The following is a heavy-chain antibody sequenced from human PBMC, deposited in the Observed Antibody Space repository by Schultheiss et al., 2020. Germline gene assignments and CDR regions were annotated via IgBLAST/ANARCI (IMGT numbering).Heavy chain of an antibody. CDR2: IWYDGSNK. V-gene: IGHV3-30*02. CDR3: AKDKSGWLNVTPDY. J-gene: IGHJ4*02. D-gene: IGHD4-23*01. Sequence: GGSLRLSCAASGFTFSNAWMSWVRQAPGKGLEWVAVIWYDGSNKYYADSVKGRFTISRDNSKNTLYLQMNSLRAEDTAVYYCAKDKSGWLNVTPDYWGQGTLVTVSS. CDR1: GFTFSNAW.